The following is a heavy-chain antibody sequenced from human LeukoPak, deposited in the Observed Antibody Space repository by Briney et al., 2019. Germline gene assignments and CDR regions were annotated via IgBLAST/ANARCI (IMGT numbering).Heavy chain of an antibody. V-gene: IGHV3-53*01. J-gene: IGHJ3*02. D-gene: IGHD6-19*01. Sequence: PGGSLRLSCAASGFTVSSNYMSWVRQAPGKGLEWVSIVYSGSSTYNADSVKGRFTISRDNSKNTLYLQMNSLRAEDTAVYYCAREVMYSSGAGDAFDIWGQGTMVTVSS. CDR3: AREVMYSSGAGDAFDI. CDR2: VYSGSST. CDR1: GFTVSSNY.